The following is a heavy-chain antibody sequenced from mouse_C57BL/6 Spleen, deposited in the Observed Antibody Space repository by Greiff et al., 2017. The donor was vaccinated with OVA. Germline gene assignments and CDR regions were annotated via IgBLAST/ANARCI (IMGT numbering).Heavy chain of an antibody. CDR1: GYTFTSYW. V-gene: IGHV1-55*01. Sequence: VQLQQPGAELVKPGASVKMSCKASGYTFTSYWITWVKQRPGQGLEWIGDIYPGSGSTNYNEKFKSKATMTVDTSSSTAYMQLSSLTSEDSAVYYCARTITTVVADYWGQGTTLTVSS. CDR3: ARTITTVVADY. CDR2: IYPGSGST. D-gene: IGHD1-1*01. J-gene: IGHJ2*01.